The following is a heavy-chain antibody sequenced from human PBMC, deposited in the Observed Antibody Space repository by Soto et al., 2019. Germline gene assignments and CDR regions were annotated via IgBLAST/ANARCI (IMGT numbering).Heavy chain of an antibody. CDR1: GYTFTSYG. Sequence: ASVKVCCKASGYTFTSYGISWVRQAPGQGLEWMGWISAYNGNTNYAQKLQGRVTMTTDTSTSTAYMELRSLSSDDTAVYYCARDFYYDSSGYFDYWGQGTLLTVSS. CDR3: ARDFYYDSSGYFDY. CDR2: ISAYNGNT. D-gene: IGHD3-22*01. V-gene: IGHV1-18*04. J-gene: IGHJ4*02.